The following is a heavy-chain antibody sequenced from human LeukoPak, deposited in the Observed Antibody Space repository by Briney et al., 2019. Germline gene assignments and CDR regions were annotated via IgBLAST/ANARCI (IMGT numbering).Heavy chain of an antibody. Sequence: GESLKISCKGSGYSFTSYWIGWVRQMPGKGLEWMGIIYPGDSDTRYSTSFQGQVTISADKSISTAYLQWSSQKASDTAMYYCARRGGGRAYYCYYGMDVWGQGTTVTVSS. J-gene: IGHJ6*02. CDR3: ARRGGGRAYYCYYGMDV. D-gene: IGHD2-15*01. V-gene: IGHV5-51*01. CDR2: IYPGDSDT. CDR1: GYSFTSYW.